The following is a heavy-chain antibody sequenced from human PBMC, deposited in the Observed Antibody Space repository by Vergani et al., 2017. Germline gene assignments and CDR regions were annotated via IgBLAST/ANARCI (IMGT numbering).Heavy chain of an antibody. Sequence: QVRLQESGPGLVKPSETLSLTCTVSNDSVSNTFYYWGWIRQTPGKGLEWIGYIYYSGSTYYNPSLKSRVTISVDTSKNQFSLKLSSVTAADTAVFYCARGPYYDILTGYQWYFDYWGQGTLVTVSS. D-gene: IGHD3-9*01. J-gene: IGHJ4*02. CDR2: IYYSGST. CDR3: ARGPYYDILTGYQWYFDY. V-gene: IGHV4-31*03. CDR1: NDSVSNTFYY.